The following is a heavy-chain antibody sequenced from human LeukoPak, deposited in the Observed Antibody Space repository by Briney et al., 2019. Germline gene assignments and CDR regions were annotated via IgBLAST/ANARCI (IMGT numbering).Heavy chain of an antibody. CDR1: GGSFSGYY. V-gene: IGHV4-34*01. CDR3: ARGSIAAAAVGSFDY. Sequence: PSETLSLTCAVYGGSFSGYYWSWIRQPPGKGLEWIGEINHSGSTNYNPSLKSRVTISVDTSKNQFSLKLSSVTAADTAVYYCARGSIAAAAVGSFDYWGQGTLVTVSS. CDR2: INHSGST. D-gene: IGHD6-13*01. J-gene: IGHJ4*02.